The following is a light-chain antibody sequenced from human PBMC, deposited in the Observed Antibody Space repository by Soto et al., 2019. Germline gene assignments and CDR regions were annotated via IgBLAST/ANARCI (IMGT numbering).Light chain of an antibody. CDR1: QSVSSN. CDR2: GAS. J-gene: IGKJ5*01. V-gene: IGKV3-15*01. Sequence: IVMTQSPATLSVSPGERATLSCRASQSVSSNLAWHQQKPGQAPRLLIYGASTRATGIPARFSGSGSGTEFSFTVTSLQSEDFGVYYCQQYDRWPITFGQGTRLEIK. CDR3: QQYDRWPIT.